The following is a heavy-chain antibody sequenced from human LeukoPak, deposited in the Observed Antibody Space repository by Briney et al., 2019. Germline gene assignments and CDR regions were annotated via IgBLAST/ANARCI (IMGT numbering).Heavy chain of an antibody. D-gene: IGHD5-18*01. J-gene: IGHJ4*02. V-gene: IGHV4-39*01. CDR3: ARQVGYSYGFYFDY. Sequence: ESSETLSLTCTVSGGSISSSSYYWGWIRQPPGKGLEWIGSIYYSGSTYYNPSLKSRVTISVNTSKNQFSLKLSSVTAADTAVYYCARQVGYSYGFYFDYWGQGTLVTVSS. CDR2: IYYSGST. CDR1: GGSISSSSYY.